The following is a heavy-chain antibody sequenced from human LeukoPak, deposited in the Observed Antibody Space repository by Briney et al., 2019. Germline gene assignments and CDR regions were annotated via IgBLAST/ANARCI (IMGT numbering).Heavy chain of an antibody. J-gene: IGHJ6*02. V-gene: IGHV3-23*01. D-gene: IGHD6-13*01. CDR3: AKSSSSWYSGGMDV. Sequence: GGSLRLSCAASGYTFSSYAMSWVRQAPGKGLEWVSXXSGSGGSTYYADSVKGRFTISRDNSKNTLYLQMNSLRAEDTAVYYCAKSSSSWYSGGMDVWGQGTTVTVSS. CDR2: XSGSGGST. CDR1: GYTFSSYA.